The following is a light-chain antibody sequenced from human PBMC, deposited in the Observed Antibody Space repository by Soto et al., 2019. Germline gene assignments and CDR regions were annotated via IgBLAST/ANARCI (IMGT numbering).Light chain of an antibody. CDR1: SSDVGAYIF. J-gene: IGLJ2*01. CDR3: SSYTSSSTLV. CDR2: DVN. Sequence: QSVLTQPPSASGSPGQSVTISCTGTSSDVGAYIFVSWYQQHPGKAPKLMVYDVNRRPPGVPDRFFGSKSGNTASLTVSGLHTEDEADYYCSSYTSSSTLVFGGGTKLTVL. V-gene: IGLV2-8*01.